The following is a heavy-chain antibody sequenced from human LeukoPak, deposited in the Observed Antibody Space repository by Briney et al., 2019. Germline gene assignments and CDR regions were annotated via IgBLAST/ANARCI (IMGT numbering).Heavy chain of an antibody. D-gene: IGHD3-22*01. V-gene: IGHV3-48*04. J-gene: IGHJ4*02. CDR3: TRDVASSTYHFESSGLLDY. CDR1: GFTFSDYS. Sequence: PGGSLRLSCAASGFTFSDYSMNWVRQAPGKGLEWVSYISFSVNTKYYGDSVKGRFTISRDNAKNSLYLHMDSLRGEDTAVYYCTRDVASSTYHFESSGLLDYWGQGTLVTVSS. CDR2: ISFSVNTK.